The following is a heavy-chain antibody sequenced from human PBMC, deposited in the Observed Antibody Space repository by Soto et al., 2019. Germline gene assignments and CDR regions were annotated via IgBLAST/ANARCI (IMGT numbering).Heavy chain of an antibody. V-gene: IGHV3-23*01. CDR3: AKDISGGSIYSSSWY. Sequence: VQLQESGPGLVKPSQTLSLTCTVSGGSISSGDYYWSWIRQPPGKGLEWVSAISGSGGSTYYADSVKGRFTISRDNSKNTLYLQMNSLRAEDTAVYYCAKDISGGSIYSSSWYWGQGTLVTVSS. D-gene: IGHD6-13*01. CDR2: ISGSGGST. CDR1: GGSISSGDYY. J-gene: IGHJ4*02.